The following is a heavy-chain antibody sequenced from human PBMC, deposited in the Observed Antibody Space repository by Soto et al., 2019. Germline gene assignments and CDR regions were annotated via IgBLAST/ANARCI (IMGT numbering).Heavy chain of an antibody. Sequence: ASVKVSCKASGYTFTGYYMHWVRQAPGQGLEWMGWINPNSGGTNYVQKFQGRVTMTRDTSISTAYMELSRLRSDDTAVYYCARDRIVVVPAANQDNWFDPWGQGTLVTVSS. CDR3: ARDRIVVVPAANQDNWFDP. V-gene: IGHV1-2*02. J-gene: IGHJ5*02. D-gene: IGHD2-2*01. CDR1: GYTFTGYY. CDR2: INPNSGGT.